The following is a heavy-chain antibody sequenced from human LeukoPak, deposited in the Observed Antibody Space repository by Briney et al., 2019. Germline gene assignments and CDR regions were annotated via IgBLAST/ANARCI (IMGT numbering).Heavy chain of an antibody. Sequence: GGSLRLSCAASGFTFSSYAMHWVRQAPGKGLEWVAVISYDGSNKYYADSVKGRFTISRDNAKNSLYLQMDSLRVEDTAEYYCARDPYSGNYGAYYYYYMDVWGKGTTVTVSS. CDR3: ARDPYSGNYGAYYYYYMDV. CDR1: GFTFSSYA. CDR2: ISYDGSNK. J-gene: IGHJ6*03. D-gene: IGHD1-26*01. V-gene: IGHV3-30*04.